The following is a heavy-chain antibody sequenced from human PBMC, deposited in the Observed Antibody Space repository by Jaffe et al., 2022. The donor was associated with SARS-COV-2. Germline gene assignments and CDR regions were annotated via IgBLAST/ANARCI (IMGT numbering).Heavy chain of an antibody. J-gene: IGHJ4*02. V-gene: IGHV3-30-3*01. CDR3: ATLPDQGGYSYGYGGDY. D-gene: IGHD5-18*01. CDR2: ISYDGSNK. Sequence: QVQLVESGGGVVQPGRSLRLSCAASGFTFSSYAMHWVRQAPGKGLEWVAVISYDGSNKYYADSVKGRFTISRDNSKNTLYLQMNSLRAEDTAVYYCATLPDQGGYSYGYGGDYWGQGTLVTVSS. CDR1: GFTFSSYA.